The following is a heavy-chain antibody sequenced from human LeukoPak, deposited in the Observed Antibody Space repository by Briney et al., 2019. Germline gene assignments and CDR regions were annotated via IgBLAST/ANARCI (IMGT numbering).Heavy chain of an antibody. CDR1: GYTCTSNH. D-gene: IGHD2-2*01. V-gene: IGHV1-69*13. Sequence: ASVKVSRKASGYTCTSNHIHWVRQAPGQGLEWMGGIIPIFGTANYAQKFQGRVTITADESTSTGYMELSSLRSEDTAVYYCASPQWTVVVRAAKQLGFDYWGQGTLVTVSS. J-gene: IGHJ4*02. CDR2: IIPIFGTA. CDR3: ASPQWTVVVRAAKQLGFDY.